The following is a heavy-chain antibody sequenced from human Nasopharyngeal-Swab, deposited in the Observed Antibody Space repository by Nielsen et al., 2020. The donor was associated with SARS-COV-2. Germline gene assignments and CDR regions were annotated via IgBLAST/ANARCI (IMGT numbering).Heavy chain of an antibody. CDR1: GVSITSRY. CDR3: AKEGATGWFDP. J-gene: IGHJ5*02. CDR2: ISHNSGT. Sequence: SETLSLTCTVSGVSITSRYWSWIRQPPGKGLEWIGYISHNSGTSYSPSLKSRVTMFMDTSKNQFSLRLRSVTAADTAVYYCAKEGATGWFDPWGQGTLVTVSS. V-gene: IGHV4-59*11.